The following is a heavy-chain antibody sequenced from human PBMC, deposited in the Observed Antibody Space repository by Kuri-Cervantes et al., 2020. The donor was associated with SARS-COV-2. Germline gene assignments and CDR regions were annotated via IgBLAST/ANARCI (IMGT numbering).Heavy chain of an antibody. CDR2: ISYDGSNK. CDR1: GFTFSSYD. J-gene: IGHJ6*04. Sequence: GESLKISCAACGFTFSSYDMHWVRQAPGKGLEWVAVISYDGSNKYYADSVKGRFTISRDNSKNTLYLQMNSLRAEDTAVYYCARELTGDSDVWGKGTTVTVSS. CDR3: ARELTGDSDV. V-gene: IGHV3-30-3*01. D-gene: IGHD7-27*01.